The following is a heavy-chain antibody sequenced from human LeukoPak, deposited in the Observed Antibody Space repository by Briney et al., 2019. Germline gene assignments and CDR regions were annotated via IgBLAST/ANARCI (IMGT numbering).Heavy chain of an antibody. Sequence: LSEALSLTCGVSGGSITTTNYWSWVRQPPGGGLEWIGEISLAGRTRYNPSLKSRVNISIDESKNHLYLNLASVTAADTAVYYCSRESGPFCPFGHWGQGTLVAVTS. CDR3: SRESGPFCPFGH. CDR2: ISLAGRT. J-gene: IGHJ4*02. V-gene: IGHV4-4*02. CDR1: GGSITTTNY. D-gene: IGHD1-26*01.